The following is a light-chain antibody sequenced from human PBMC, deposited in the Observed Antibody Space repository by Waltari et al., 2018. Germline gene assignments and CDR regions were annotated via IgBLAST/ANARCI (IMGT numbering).Light chain of an antibody. J-gene: IGLJ2*01. Sequence: QAALTQPASVSGSPGQSITISCTGTSSDVGSFVYVSSYQQPPGKAPKLIIYDVTNRPSGASIRFSGSKSCNTASLTISGLQAEDEADYFCSSYMDTTALELFGGGTSLTVL. V-gene: IGLV2-14*03. CDR3: SSYMDTTALEL. CDR2: DVT. CDR1: SSDVGSFVY.